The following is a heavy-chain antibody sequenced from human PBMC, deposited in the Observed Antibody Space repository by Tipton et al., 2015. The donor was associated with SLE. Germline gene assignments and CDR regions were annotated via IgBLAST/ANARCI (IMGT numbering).Heavy chain of an antibody. J-gene: IGHJ4*02. Sequence: TLSLTCTVSGGSISSHYWSWIRQPPGKALEWIGYIHDSGYNHFNPSLKSRITMSVERSKNQFSLKMSFVTAADTAVYYCARWSTGWNSFDYWGQGTLVTVSS. CDR3: ARWSTGWNSFDY. D-gene: IGHD1/OR15-1a*01. CDR2: IHDSGYN. CDR1: GGSISSHY. V-gene: IGHV4-59*11.